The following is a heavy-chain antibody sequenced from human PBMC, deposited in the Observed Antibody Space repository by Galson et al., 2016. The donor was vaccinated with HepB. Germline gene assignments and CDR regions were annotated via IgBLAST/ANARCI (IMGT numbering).Heavy chain of an antibody. CDR3: ARERNYYGMDV. Sequence: ETLSLTCSVSGASITNTNYYWGWIRQPPGKGLEWIGSIYYRGSTYYTPSLKSRVTISVDTSKNQFSLKLSSVTAADTAVYYCARERNYYGMDVWGQGTTVTVSS. CDR1: GASITNTNYY. CDR2: IYYRGST. V-gene: IGHV4-39*07. J-gene: IGHJ6*02.